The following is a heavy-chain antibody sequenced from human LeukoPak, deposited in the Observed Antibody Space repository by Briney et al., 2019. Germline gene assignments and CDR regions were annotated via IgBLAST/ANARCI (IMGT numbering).Heavy chain of an antibody. CDR2: IQQGGSEK. J-gene: IGHJ4*02. D-gene: IGHD5-18*01. CDR3: ARGGLWGSFDY. CDR1: GFTFSSYW. V-gene: IGHV3-7*01. Sequence: GGSLRLSCTASGFTFSSYWMSWVRQAPGKGLEWVANIQQGGSEKYYVDSVKGRFTISRDNAKNSLYLQMNSLRAEDTAVYYCARGGLWGSFDYWGQGTLVTVSS.